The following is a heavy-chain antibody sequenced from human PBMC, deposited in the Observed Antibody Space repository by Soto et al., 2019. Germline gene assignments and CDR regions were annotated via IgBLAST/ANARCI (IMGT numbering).Heavy chain of an antibody. V-gene: IGHV1-3*04. Sequence: QVQLVQSGAEVKKPGASVRVSCRTSGYTFTSYAIHWVRQAPGQGLEWMAWSNIGNGNTKYSQKFQGRVTVSRDTSASTAYMELSSLRSEDTAVYYCAREPLFGGVCYDHWLDPWGPGTLVTVSS. CDR1: GYTFTSYA. CDR2: SNIGNGNT. CDR3: AREPLFGGVCYDHWLDP. D-gene: IGHD2-21*02. J-gene: IGHJ5*02.